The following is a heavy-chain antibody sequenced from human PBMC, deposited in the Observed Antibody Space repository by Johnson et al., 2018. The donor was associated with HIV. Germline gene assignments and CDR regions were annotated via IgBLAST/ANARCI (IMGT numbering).Heavy chain of an antibody. CDR1: GFTFADYG. V-gene: IGHV3-20*04. Sequence: VQLVESGGGVIRPGGSLRLSCAASGFTFADYGMHWVWQAPGKGLEWVSGISWNSGSIGYADSVKGRFTISRDNAKNSLYLQMNSLRAEDTAVYYCARGFEDTAMGDDAFDIWGQGTMVTVSS. CDR2: ISWNSGSI. CDR3: ARGFEDTAMGDDAFDI. D-gene: IGHD5-18*01. J-gene: IGHJ3*02.